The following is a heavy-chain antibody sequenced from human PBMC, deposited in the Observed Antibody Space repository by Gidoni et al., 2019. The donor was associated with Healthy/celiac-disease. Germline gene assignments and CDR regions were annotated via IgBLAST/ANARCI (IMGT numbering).Heavy chain of an antibody. CDR1: GCSISSYY. CDR3: ARDYGYNQEMTFDI. CDR2: IYTSGST. D-gene: IGHD6-25*01. Sequence: QVQLQESGPGLVKPSETLSLTCTVSGCSISSYYWSWIRQPAGKGLEWIGRIYTSGSTNYNPSLKSRVTMSVDTSKNQFSLKLSSVTAADTAVYYCARDYGYNQEMTFDIWGQGTMVTVSS. J-gene: IGHJ3*02. V-gene: IGHV4-4*07.